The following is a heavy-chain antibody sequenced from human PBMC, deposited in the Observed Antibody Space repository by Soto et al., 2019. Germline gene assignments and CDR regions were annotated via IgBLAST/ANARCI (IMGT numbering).Heavy chain of an antibody. D-gene: IGHD5-12*01. CDR1: GYTFTNFG. V-gene: IGHV1-18*01. CDR3: SRGGAPIGH. Sequence: QVQLVQSGAEVKKPGASVKVSCKTSGYTFTNFGLSWVRQAPGQGLEWMGWISAYNGNTNYAQNFQGRVTMTTDTSPRPAYMGVRGPRTGDQAGYYCSRGGAPIGHWGQGNPVPVPS. J-gene: IGHJ4*02. CDR2: ISAYNGNT.